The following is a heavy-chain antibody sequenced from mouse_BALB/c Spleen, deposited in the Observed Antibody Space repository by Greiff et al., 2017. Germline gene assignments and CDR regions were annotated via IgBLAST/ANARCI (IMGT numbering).Heavy chain of an antibody. V-gene: IGHV5-4*02. CDR1: GFTFSDYY. CDR2: ISDGGSYT. D-gene: IGHD4-1*01. Sequence: EVQGVESGGGLVKPGGSLKLSCAASGFTFSDYYMYWVRQTPEKRLEWVATISDGGSYTYYPDSVKGRFTISRDNAKNNLYLQMSSLKSEETAMYYSASGAIWDPYAMDYWGQGTSVTVSA. J-gene: IGHJ4*01. CDR3: ASGAIWDPYAMDY.